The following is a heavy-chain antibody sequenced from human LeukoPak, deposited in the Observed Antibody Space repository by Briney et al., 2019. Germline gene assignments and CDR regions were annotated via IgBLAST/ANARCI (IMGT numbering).Heavy chain of an antibody. V-gene: IGHV1-2*06. J-gene: IGHJ5*02. CDR3: ASPNPGIAAAGTPGGFDP. Sequence: ASVKVSCKASGYTFTGYYMHWVRQAPGQGLEWMGRINPNSGGTNYAQKFQGRVTMTRDTSISTAYMELSRLRSDDTAVYYCASPNPGIAAAGTPGGFDPWGQGTLVTVSS. D-gene: IGHD6-13*01. CDR2: INPNSGGT. CDR1: GYTFTGYY.